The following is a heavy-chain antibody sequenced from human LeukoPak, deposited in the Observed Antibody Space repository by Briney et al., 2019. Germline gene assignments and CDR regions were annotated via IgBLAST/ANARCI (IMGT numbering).Heavy chain of an antibody. J-gene: IGHJ5*02. CDR1: GFTFDDYA. V-gene: IGHV3-43*02. D-gene: IGHD4-17*01. CDR2: ISGDGGST. Sequence: PGVSLRLSCAASGFTFDDYAMHWVRQAPGKGLEWVSLISGDGGSTYYADSVKGRFTISRDNSKNSLYLQMNSLRTEDTALYYCAKGPHDYAYYEGEWFDPWGQGTLVTVSS. CDR3: AKGPHDYAYYEGEWFDP.